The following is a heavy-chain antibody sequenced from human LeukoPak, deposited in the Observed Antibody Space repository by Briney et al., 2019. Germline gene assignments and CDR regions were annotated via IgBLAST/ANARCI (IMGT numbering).Heavy chain of an antibody. D-gene: IGHD5-24*01. V-gene: IGHV4-59*01. CDR2: IYYSGST. CDR1: GGSISSYY. J-gene: IGHJ4*02. Sequence: SETLSLTCTVSGGSISSYYWSWIRQPPGKGLEWIGYIYYSGSTNYNPSLKSRVTMSVDASKNQFSLKLDSVTAADTAVYYCAEYIRRSGTYNFDFWGQGTLVTVSS. CDR3: AEYIRRSGTYNFDF.